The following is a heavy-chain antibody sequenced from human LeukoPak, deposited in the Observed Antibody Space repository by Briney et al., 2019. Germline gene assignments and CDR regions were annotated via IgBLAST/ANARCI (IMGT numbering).Heavy chain of an antibody. CDR3: ARAFTIFGAGGFDV. Sequence: SETLSLTCTISGDSINNYNWNWIRQPAGKGLEWIGRIYVTGNTNYNPSLKSRVAISVDTSKNHFSLRLTSVTAADTAVYYCARAFTIFGAGGFDVWGQGTFVTVSS. CDR2: IYVTGNT. CDR1: GDSINNYN. V-gene: IGHV4-4*07. J-gene: IGHJ3*01. D-gene: IGHD3-3*01.